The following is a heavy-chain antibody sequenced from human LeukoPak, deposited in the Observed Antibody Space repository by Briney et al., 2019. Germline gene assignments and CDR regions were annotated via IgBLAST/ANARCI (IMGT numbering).Heavy chain of an antibody. CDR2: ISSSSSYI. Sequence: GGSLRLSCAASGLTFSSYSMNWVRQAPGKGLEWVSSISSSSSYIYYADSVKGRFTISRDNAKNSLYLQMNSLRAEDTAVYYWARGWTYYYGSGSYSTGYNWFDPWGQRTLVTVSS. J-gene: IGHJ5*02. D-gene: IGHD3-10*01. V-gene: IGHV3-21*01. CDR3: ARGWTYYYGSGSYSTGYNWFDP. CDR1: GLTFSSYS.